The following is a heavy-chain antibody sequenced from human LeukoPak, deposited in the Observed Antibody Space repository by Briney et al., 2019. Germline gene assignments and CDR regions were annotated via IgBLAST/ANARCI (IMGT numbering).Heavy chain of an antibody. J-gene: IGHJ4*02. Sequence: PSETLSVTCAVYGGSFSGYYWSWIRQPPGKGLEWIGEINHSGSTNYNPSLKSRVTISVDASKNQFSLKLSSVTAADTAVYYCARVRYSGYVDYWGQGTLVTVSS. CDR1: GGSFSGYY. V-gene: IGHV4-34*01. CDR3: ARVRYSGYVDY. CDR2: INHSGST. D-gene: IGHD5-12*01.